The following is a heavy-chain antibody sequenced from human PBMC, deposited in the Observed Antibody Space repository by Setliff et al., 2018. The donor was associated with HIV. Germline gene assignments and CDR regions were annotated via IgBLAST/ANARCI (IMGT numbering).Heavy chain of an antibody. Sequence: ASVKVSCKSSGYTFTDYFMHWVRQAPGQGLEWMGWISPDNANTRISQRFRGSVTMTRDRSINTAYMEFSGLTSDDTAVYYCARQLSNSFNYWGQGTLVTVS. CDR2: ISPDNANT. J-gene: IGHJ4*02. V-gene: IGHV1-2*02. CDR3: ARQLSNSFNY. CDR1: GYTFTDYF. D-gene: IGHD1-1*01.